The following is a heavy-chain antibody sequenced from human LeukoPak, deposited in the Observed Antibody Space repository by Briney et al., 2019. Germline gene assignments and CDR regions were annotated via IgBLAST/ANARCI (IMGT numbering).Heavy chain of an antibody. CDR2: IYPGDSDT. CDR3: ARPYCSSTSCYAFDY. CDR1: GYSFTSYW. J-gene: IGHJ4*02. Sequence: GVSLKISCKGSGYSFTSYWIGWVRQMPGKGLEWMGIIYPGDSDTRYSPSFQGQVTISADKSITTAYLQWSSLKASDTAIYYCARPYCSSTSCYAFDYWGQGTLVTVSS. V-gene: IGHV5-51*01. D-gene: IGHD2-2*01.